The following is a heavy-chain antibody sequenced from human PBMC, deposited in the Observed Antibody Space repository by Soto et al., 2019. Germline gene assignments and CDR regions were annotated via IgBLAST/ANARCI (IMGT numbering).Heavy chain of an antibody. J-gene: IGHJ3*02. Sequence: GGSLRLSCAASGFTFSDYYMSLIRQAPGKGLEWVSYISSSGSYIYYADSVKGRFTISRDNAKNSLSLQMNSLRAEDTAVYYCARVMYNWNDGGFDIWGQGTMVTVSS. CDR3: ARVMYNWNDGGFDI. CDR2: ISSSGSYI. V-gene: IGHV3-11*04. CDR1: GFTFSDYY. D-gene: IGHD1-1*01.